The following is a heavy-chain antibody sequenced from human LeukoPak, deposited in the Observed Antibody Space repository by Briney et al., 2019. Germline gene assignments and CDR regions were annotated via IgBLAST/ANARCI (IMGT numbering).Heavy chain of an antibody. CDR1: GGSFSSYY. D-gene: IGHD6-13*01. Sequence: SETLSLTCAVYGGSFSSYYWSWIRQPPGKGLEWIGEINHSGSTNYNPYLKSRVPISGDTSKNQFSLKLSSVTAADTAVYYCARSDSSPPSFGYWGQGTLVTVSS. V-gene: IGHV4-34*01. CDR2: INHSGST. CDR3: ARSDSSPPSFGY. J-gene: IGHJ4*02.